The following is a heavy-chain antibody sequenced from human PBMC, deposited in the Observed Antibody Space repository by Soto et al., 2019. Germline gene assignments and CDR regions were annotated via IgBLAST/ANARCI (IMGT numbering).Heavy chain of an antibody. CDR3: ARAFGCGGTGGDY. V-gene: IGHV3-30-3*01. D-gene: IGHD3-10*01. CDR1: GFTFSYYA. Sequence: QVQLVESGGGVVQPGRSLRLSCAASGFTFSYYAIYWVRQAPGKGLEWVAVISSDGSNKYYADSVKGRFTISRDNSKNPRSRQVSSVGGEDAAVYYCARAFGCGGTGGDYWGQGTLVPVSS. CDR2: ISSDGSNK. J-gene: IGHJ4*02.